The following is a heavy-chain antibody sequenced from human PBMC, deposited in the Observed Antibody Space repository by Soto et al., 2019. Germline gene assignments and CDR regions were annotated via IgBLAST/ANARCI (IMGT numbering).Heavy chain of an antibody. Sequence: ASVKVSCKASGYTFTSYGISWVRQAPGQGLEWMGWISAYNGNTNYAQKLQGRVTMTTDTSTSTAYMELRSLRSDDTAVYYCARSLGFTIFGVVIIGYWGQGTLVTLSS. CDR3: ARSLGFTIFGVVIIGY. D-gene: IGHD3-3*01. V-gene: IGHV1-18*01. J-gene: IGHJ4*02. CDR1: GYTFTSYG. CDR2: ISAYNGNT.